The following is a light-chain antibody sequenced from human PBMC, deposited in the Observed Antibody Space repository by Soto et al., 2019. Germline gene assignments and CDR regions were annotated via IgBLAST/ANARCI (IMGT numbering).Light chain of an antibody. J-gene: IGLJ1*01. Sequence: QSALTQPPSASGSPGQSVTISCTGTSSDVGVYTYVSWYQQHPGRAPKLMIYEVDQRPSDIPNRFSGSKSGSTAFLTVSGLQAEDEADYYCSSYAGTNNYVFGTGTKVTV. CDR2: EVD. CDR1: SSDVGVYTY. V-gene: IGLV2-8*01. CDR3: SSYAGTNNYV.